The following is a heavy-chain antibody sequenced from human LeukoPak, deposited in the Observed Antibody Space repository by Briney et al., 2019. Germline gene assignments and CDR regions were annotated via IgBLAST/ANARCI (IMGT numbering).Heavy chain of an antibody. CDR1: AYTFTSYD. D-gene: IGHD3-3*01. V-gene: IGHV1-8*01. CDR3: ARVPQPLYYDFWSGYYTAYYYYYMDV. CDR2: LNPNSGNT. Sequence: ASVKVCFKASAYTFTSYDINWVRQATGQGLEWMGWLNPNSGNTVYEQKFQGRVTMTRNTSISTAYMELSSLRTEDTAVYYCARVPQPLYYDFWSGYYTAYYYYYMDVWGKGTTVTVSS. J-gene: IGHJ6*03.